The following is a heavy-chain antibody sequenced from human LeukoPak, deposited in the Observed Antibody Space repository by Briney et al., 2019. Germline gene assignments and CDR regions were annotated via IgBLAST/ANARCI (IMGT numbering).Heavy chain of an antibody. Sequence: PGGSLRLSCAASGFDFTSFAMHWVRQASGKGLEWVAVVSHDGNNKYYTDSVKGRFTISRDNSKNTLYLQMNSLRVEDTAVYYCAGGYIAADLDSWGQGTLLTVSS. CDR2: VSHDGNNK. CDR3: AGGYIAADLDS. D-gene: IGHD6-13*01. CDR1: GFDFTSFA. J-gene: IGHJ4*02. V-gene: IGHV3-30-3*01.